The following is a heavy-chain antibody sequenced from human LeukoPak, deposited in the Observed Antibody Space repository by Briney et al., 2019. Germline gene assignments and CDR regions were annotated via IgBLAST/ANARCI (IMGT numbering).Heavy chain of an antibody. J-gene: IGHJ5*02. Sequence: GGSLRLSCATSGFTFSNAWMNWVRQAPGKGLEWVGRIRSNSDGGTIDYAAPVKGRFTLSRDDSKTTLYLQMNGLQTEDTAVYYCATDFYDSTWGQGTLVTVSS. CDR2: IRSNSDGGTI. D-gene: IGHD3-22*01. V-gene: IGHV3-15*07. CDR1: GFTFSNAW. CDR3: ATDFYDST.